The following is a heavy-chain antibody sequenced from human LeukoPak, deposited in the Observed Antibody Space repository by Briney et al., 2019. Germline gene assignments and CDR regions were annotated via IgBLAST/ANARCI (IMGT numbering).Heavy chain of an antibody. Sequence: GGSLRLSCAASGFTFSDHYMDWVRQAPGKGLEWVGRTRNKANSYTTEYAASVKGRFTISRDDSKNSLYLQMNSLKTEDTAVYYCARETPYGDSKEAGYWGQGTLVTVSS. V-gene: IGHV3-72*01. CDR2: TRNKANSYTT. J-gene: IGHJ4*02. D-gene: IGHD4-17*01. CDR3: ARETPYGDSKEAGY. CDR1: GFTFSDHY.